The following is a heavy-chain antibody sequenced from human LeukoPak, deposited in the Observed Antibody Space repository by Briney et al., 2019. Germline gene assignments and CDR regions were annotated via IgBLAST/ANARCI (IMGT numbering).Heavy chain of an antibody. V-gene: IGHV4-38-2*02. CDR3: ARDPVYDSSGYYTTLKVWYFDL. CDR1: GYSISSGYY. D-gene: IGHD3-22*01. J-gene: IGHJ2*01. Sequence: SETLSLTCTVSGYSISSGYYWGWIRQPPGKGLEWIGSIYHSGSTYYNPSLKSRVTISVDTSKNQFSLKLSSVTAADTAVYYCARDPVYDSSGYYTTLKVWYFDLWGRGTLVTVSS. CDR2: IYHSGST.